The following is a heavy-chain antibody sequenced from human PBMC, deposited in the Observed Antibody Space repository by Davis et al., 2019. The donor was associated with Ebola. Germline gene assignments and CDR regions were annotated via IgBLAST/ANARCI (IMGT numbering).Heavy chain of an antibody. V-gene: IGHV1-18*01. CDR3: ARASSRAARHYYYGMDV. Sequence: ASVKVSCKASGYTFTSYGISWVRQAPGQGLEWMGWISAYNGNTNYAQKLQGRVTMTTDTSTSTAYMELRSLRSDDTAVYYCARASSRAARHYYYGMDVWGQGTTVTVSS. J-gene: IGHJ6*02. CDR1: GYTFTSYG. D-gene: IGHD6-6*01. CDR2: ISAYNGNT.